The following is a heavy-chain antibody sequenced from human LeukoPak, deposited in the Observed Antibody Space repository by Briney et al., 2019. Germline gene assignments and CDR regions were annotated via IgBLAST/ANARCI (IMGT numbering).Heavy chain of an antibody. CDR2: ISTSGSYK. Sequence: PGGSLRLSCAASGFTFSTYNMNWVRQPPGKGLEWVSSISTSGSYKYYADTVRGRFTISRDNAKNSLWLQMNSLRAEDTVVYYCARGFSTDSGPRGPDYWGQGTLVTVSS. CDR3: ARGFSTDSGPRGPDY. CDR1: GFTFSTYN. J-gene: IGHJ4*02. D-gene: IGHD1-26*01. V-gene: IGHV3-21*01.